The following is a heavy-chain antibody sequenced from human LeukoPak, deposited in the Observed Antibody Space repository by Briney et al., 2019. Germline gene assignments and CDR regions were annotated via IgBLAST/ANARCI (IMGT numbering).Heavy chain of an antibody. CDR2: IKSKTDGGTT. CDR3: TTLYSGSYYCDY. J-gene: IGHJ4*02. Sequence: NPGGSLRLSCAASGFTFSNAWMSWVRQAPGKGLEWVGRIKSKTDGGTTDYAAPVKGRFTISRDDSKNTLYLQMNSLKTEDTAVYYCTTLYSGSYYCDYWGQGTLVTVSS. D-gene: IGHD1-26*01. V-gene: IGHV3-15*01. CDR1: GFTFSNAW.